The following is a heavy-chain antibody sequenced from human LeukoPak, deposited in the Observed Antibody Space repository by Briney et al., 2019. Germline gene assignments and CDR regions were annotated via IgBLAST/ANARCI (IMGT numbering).Heavy chain of an antibody. V-gene: IGHV3-48*03. J-gene: IGHJ4*02. CDR1: GFTFSSYE. D-gene: IGHD6-19*01. CDR2: ISSSGSTI. Sequence: GGSLRLSCAASGFTFSSYEMNWVRQAPGKGLEGVSYISSSGSTIYYADSVKGRFTISRDNAKNSLYLQMNSLRAEDTAVYYCATFGGWYTDDYWGQGTLVTVSS. CDR3: ATFGGWYTDDY.